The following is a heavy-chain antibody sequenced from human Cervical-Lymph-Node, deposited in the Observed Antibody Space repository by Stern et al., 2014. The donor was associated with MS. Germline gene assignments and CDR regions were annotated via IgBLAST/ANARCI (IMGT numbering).Heavy chain of an antibody. J-gene: IGHJ5*02. CDR1: GGTFSKFP. D-gene: IGHD6-13*01. V-gene: IGHV1-69*01. CDR3: ALSSETSDRWYSLGYDL. Sequence: VQLVESGAEVTKPGSSAKVSCKASGGTFSKFPSSWVRQAPGQVLEWMGGIFPVLGTPTSAQEFRGRVTYTADVSTSTVYMELSSLRSDDTAVYYCALSSETSDRWYSLGYDLWGQGTLVTVSS. CDR2: IFPVLGTP.